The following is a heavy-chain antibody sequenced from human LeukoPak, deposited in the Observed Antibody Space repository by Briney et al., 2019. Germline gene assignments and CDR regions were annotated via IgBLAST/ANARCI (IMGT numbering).Heavy chain of an antibody. V-gene: IGHV3-23*01. CDR1: GFTFTAYG. Sequence: GGSLRLSCAASGFTFTAYGMQWVRQAPGKGLEWVSAISGSGGSTYYADSVKGRFTISRDNSKNTLYLQMNSLRAEDTAVYYCAKDPLLIIVVVPAASDYWGQGTLVTVSS. J-gene: IGHJ4*02. CDR3: AKDPLLIIVVVPAASDY. CDR2: ISGSGGST. D-gene: IGHD2-2*01.